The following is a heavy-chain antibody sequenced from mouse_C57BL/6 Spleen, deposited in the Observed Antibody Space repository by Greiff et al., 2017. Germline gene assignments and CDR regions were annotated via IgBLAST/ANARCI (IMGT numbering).Heavy chain of an antibody. D-gene: IGHD2-10*02. CDR3: ARHEEEGYGNYEGGFDY. J-gene: IGHJ2*01. V-gene: IGHV1-62-2*01. CDR1: GYTFTEYT. Sequence: VKLMESGAELVKPGASVKLSCKASGYTFTEYTIHWVKQRSGQGLEWIGWFYPGSGSIKYNEKFKDKATLTADKSSSPVYMELSRLTSEDSAVYFCARHEEEGYGNYEGGFDYWGQGTTLTVSS. CDR2: FYPGSGSI.